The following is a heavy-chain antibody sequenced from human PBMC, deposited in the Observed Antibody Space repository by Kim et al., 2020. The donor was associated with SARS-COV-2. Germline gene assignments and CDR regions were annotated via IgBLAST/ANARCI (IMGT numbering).Heavy chain of an antibody. J-gene: IGHJ4*02. D-gene: IGHD5-12*01. V-gene: IGHV4-39*07. Sequence: TYYNPSLKSRVTISVDTSKNQFSLKLSSVTAADTAVYYCARDQWLRSWDYWGQGTLVTFSS. CDR3: ARDQWLRSWDY. CDR2: T.